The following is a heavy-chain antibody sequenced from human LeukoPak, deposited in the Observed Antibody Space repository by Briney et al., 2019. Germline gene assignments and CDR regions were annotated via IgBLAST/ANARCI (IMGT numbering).Heavy chain of an antibody. CDR3: AREAQFFLGFDP. J-gene: IGHJ5*02. CDR2: IIPISGTA. CDR1: GGTFSSYA. V-gene: IGHV1-69*05. Sequence: GASVKVSCKASGGTFSSYAISWVRQAPGQGLEWMGGIIPISGTANYPQKFQGRVTITTDESTSTAYMELSSLRSDDTAVYYCAREAQFFLGFDPWGQGTLVTVSS. D-gene: IGHD3-3*01.